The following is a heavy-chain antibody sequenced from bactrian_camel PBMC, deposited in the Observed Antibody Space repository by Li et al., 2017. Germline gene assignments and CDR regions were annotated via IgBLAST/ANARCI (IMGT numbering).Heavy chain of an antibody. CDR2: INSRTDDTT. V-gene: IGHV3S42*01. J-gene: IGHJ4*01. Sequence: DVQLVESGGGLVQPGGSLRLSCAASGFTVSNSAMSWIRQAPGKGLEWVSGINSRTDDTTVYAESVKGRFTISRDNAKNTLYLQLNSLKTEDTAMYSCVKCLSGWAPRYDHWGQGTQVTVS. D-gene: IGHD3*01. CDR1: GFTVSNSA. CDR3: VKCLSGWAPRYDH.